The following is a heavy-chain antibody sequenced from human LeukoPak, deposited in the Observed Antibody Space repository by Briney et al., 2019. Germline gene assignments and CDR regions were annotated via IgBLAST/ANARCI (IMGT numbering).Heavy chain of an antibody. CDR1: GGSISSYY. CDR2: IYYSGST. Sequence: SETLSLTCTVSGGSISSYYWSWVRQPPGKGLEWIGYIYYSGSTNYNPSLKSRVTMSVDTSKNQFSLKLSSVTAADTAVYYCARDKDYFDSGGAFDIWGQGTMVTVSS. J-gene: IGHJ3*02. D-gene: IGHD3-22*01. V-gene: IGHV4-59*01. CDR3: ARDKDYFDSGGAFDI.